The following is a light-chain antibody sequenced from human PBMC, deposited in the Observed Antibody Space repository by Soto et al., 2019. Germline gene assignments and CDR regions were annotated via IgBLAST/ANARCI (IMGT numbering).Light chain of an antibody. CDR2: DAS. CDR3: QQRSNWPST. CDR1: QSVSSY. V-gene: IGKV3-11*01. J-gene: IGKJ4*01. Sequence: EIVLTQSPATLSLSPGDRATLSCMASQSVSSYLAWYQQKPGQAPRLLIYDASNRATGIPARFSGSGSGTEFTPTITSLEPEDFALFYCQQRSNWPSTFGGGTKVDIK.